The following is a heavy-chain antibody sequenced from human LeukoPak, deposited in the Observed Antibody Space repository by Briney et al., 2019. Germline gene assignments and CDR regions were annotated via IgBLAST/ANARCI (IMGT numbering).Heavy chain of an antibody. CDR1: GYTLTSYD. CDR3: ARDFDWLLSTDY. V-gene: IGHV1-8*01. CDR2: MNPNSGNT. J-gene: IGHJ4*02. Sequence: GASVKLSCKASGYTLTSYDINWVRQATGQGLEWMGWMNPNSGNTGYAQKFQGRVTMTRNTSISTAYMELSSLRSEDTAVYYCARDFDWLLSTDYWGQGTLVTVSS. D-gene: IGHD3-9*01.